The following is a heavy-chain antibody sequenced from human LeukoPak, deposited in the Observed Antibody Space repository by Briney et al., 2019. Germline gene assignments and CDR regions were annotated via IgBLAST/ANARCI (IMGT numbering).Heavy chain of an antibody. D-gene: IGHD3-22*01. J-gene: IGHJ4*02. V-gene: IGHV4-34*01. CDR1: GGSFSDYF. CDR3: VTYYYGSSAPKRNY. CDR2: ISHSGST. Sequence: SETLSLTCAVYGGSFSDYFWSWIRQPPGKGLEWIGEISHSGSTTYNPSLRSRVTISGDTSKKQFSLKLSSVTAADTAVYYCVTYYYGSSAPKRNYWGQGILVTVPS.